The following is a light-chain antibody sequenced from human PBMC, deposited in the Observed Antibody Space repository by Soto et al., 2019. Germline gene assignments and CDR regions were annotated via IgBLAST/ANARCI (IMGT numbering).Light chain of an antibody. V-gene: IGLV9-49*01. J-gene: IGLJ1*01. Sequence: QLVLTQPPSASASLGASVTLNCTLSSGYSNYKVDWYQQRPGKGPRFVMRVGTGGIVGSKGDGIPDRFSVLGSGLNRYLTIKNIQEEDESDYQCGADHGSGSNFVYVFGTGTKLTVL. CDR2: VGTGGIVG. CDR1: SGYSNYK. CDR3: GADHGSGSNFVYV.